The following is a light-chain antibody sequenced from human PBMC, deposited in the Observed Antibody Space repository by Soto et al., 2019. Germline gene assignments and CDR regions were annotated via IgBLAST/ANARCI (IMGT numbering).Light chain of an antibody. CDR1: QSISNW. J-gene: IGKJ1*01. V-gene: IGKV1-5*03. Sequence: DIQMTQSPSSLSASGGDRVIITSRASQSISNWVGWYLQKPGRLPGFXIYQASTLESGVPSRCSCSGSGTECTLTISSLQPDDVATYDCQQYNTDLWTFGQGTKVDIK. CDR3: QQYNTDLWT. CDR2: QAS.